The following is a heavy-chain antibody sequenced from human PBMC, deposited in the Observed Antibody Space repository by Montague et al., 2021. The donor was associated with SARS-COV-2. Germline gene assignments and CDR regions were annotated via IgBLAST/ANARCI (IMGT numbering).Heavy chain of an antibody. CDR1: GFALNSYW. CDR3: ARDTTYNTGIYYDAFDV. D-gene: IGHD1-26*01. V-gene: IGHV3-7*03. CDR2: INRDGSVK. Sequence: SLILSFSASGFALNSYWMTWVRQAPGKGLEWVANINRDGSVKHFVDSVEGRFTISRDNAKNSLYLLMNSLRLEDTAVYYCARDTTYNTGIYYDAFDVWGQGTMVTVSS. J-gene: IGHJ3*01.